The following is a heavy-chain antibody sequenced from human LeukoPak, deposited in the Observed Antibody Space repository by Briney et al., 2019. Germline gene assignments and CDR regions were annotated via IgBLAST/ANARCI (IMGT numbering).Heavy chain of an antibody. CDR3: ARRGSYGDYSVY. Sequence: GGSLRLSCAASGFTFSSYWMHWVRQAPGKGLVWVSRINSDGTSTSYADSVEGRFTISRDNAKNTLYLQMNSLRAEGTAVYYCARRGSYGDYSVYWGQGTLVTVSS. CDR2: INSDGTST. V-gene: IGHV3-74*01. J-gene: IGHJ4*02. D-gene: IGHD4-17*01. CDR1: GFTFSSYW.